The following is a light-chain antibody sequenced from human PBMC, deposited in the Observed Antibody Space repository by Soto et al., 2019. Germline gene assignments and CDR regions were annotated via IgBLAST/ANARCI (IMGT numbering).Light chain of an antibody. CDR1: QRLLHSSGYNS. CDR3: MQALQAPYT. CDR2: LGS. J-gene: IGKJ2*01. V-gene: IGKV2-28*01. Sequence: DIVMTQSPLSLPVTPGEPASISCRSSQRLLHSSGYNSLDWYLQKPGQPPQVLIYLGSNRASGVPDRFSGSGSGTDFTLKISRVEAEDVGVYYCMQALQAPYTYGQGTKLEIK.